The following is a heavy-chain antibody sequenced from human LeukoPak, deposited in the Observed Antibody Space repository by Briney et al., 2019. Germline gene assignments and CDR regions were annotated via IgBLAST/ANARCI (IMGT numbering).Heavy chain of an antibody. V-gene: IGHV3-30-3*01. CDR2: ISYDGSNK. J-gene: IGHJ4*02. D-gene: IGHD2-2*01. CDR3: ASETRRYFDY. CDR1: GFTFSSYA. Sequence: PGGSLRLSCAASGFTFSSYAMHWVRQAPGKGLEWVAVISYDGSNKYYADSVKGRFTFSRDNSKNTLYLQMNSLRAEDTAVYYCASETRRYFDYWGQGTLVTVSS.